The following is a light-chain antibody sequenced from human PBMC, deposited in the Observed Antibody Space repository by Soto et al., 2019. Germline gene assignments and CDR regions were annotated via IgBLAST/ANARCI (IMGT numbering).Light chain of an antibody. J-gene: IGKJ2*01. CDR3: QQYNNWPRT. Sequence: EVVMTQSPATLSVSPGERATVSCRAIQSVSTNLAWYQQRPGQAPRLRIYDASTMATGIPARFSGSGSGTEFTLTITSLQSEDFGLYYCQQYNNWPRTFGQGTELLIK. CDR2: DAS. CDR1: QSVSTN. V-gene: IGKV3D-15*01.